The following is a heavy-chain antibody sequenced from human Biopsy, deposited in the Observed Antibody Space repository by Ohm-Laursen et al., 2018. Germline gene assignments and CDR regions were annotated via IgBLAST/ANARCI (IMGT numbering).Heavy chain of an antibody. CDR3: ASGGQWPKPYLRYFDP. D-gene: IGHD6-19*01. V-gene: IGHV4-59*02. Sequence: SDTLSLTCSVSGGSVTNYYWTWIRQPPGKGLEWIGYMYYNKRTYYNPSLRGRVTISVDTSKNQISLRLSSVTAADTAVYYCASGGQWPKPYLRYFDPWGQGTLVTVSS. J-gene: IGHJ5*02. CDR2: MYYNKRT. CDR1: GGSVTNYY.